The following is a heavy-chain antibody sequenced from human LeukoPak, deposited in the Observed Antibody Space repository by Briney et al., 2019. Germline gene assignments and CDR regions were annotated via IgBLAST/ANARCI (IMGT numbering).Heavy chain of an antibody. J-gene: IGHJ4*02. Sequence: GGSLRLSCAASGFTFSSYGMHWVRQAPGKGLEWVGRIKSKTDGGTTDYAAPVKGRFTISRDDSKNTLYLQMNSLKTEDTAVYYCTTVIRYCTNGVCEYYFDYWGQGTLVTVSS. V-gene: IGHV3-15*01. CDR1: GFTFSSYG. D-gene: IGHD2-8*01. CDR3: TTVIRYCTNGVCEYYFDY. CDR2: IKSKTDGGTT.